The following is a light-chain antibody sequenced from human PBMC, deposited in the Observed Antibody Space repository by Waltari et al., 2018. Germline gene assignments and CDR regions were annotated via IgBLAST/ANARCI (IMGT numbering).Light chain of an antibody. CDR1: SNNVGNQG. CDR3: SAWDTSLSGYV. J-gene: IGLJ1*01. Sequence: QAGLTQPPSVSKDLRQTATLSCTGNSNNVGNQGAASLQHHQGHPPKPLSYRNNNRPSGISERFSAYRSGNTAFLTITGLQSEDEADYYCSAWDTSLSGYVFGTGTRVTVL. CDR2: RNN. V-gene: IGLV10-54*04.